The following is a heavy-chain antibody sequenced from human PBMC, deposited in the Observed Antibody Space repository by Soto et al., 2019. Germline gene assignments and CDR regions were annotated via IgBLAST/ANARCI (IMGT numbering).Heavy chain of an antibody. J-gene: IGHJ4*02. D-gene: IGHD3-22*01. CDR2: INHSGST. CDR1: GGSFSGYY. CDR3: ARGNKMIVTY. Sequence: TSETLSLTCAVYGGSFSGYYWSWIRQPPGKGLEWIGEINHSGSTNYNPSLKSRVTISVDTSKNQFSLKLSSVTAADTAVYYCARGNKMIVTYWGQGTLVTVSS. V-gene: IGHV4-34*01.